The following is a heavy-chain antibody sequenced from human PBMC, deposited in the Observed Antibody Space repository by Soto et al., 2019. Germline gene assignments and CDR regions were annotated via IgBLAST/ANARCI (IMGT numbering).Heavy chain of an antibody. Sequence: QVQLQQWGAGLLKPSETLSLTCAVYGGSFSGYYWSWIRQPPGKGLEGIGEINHSGSTNYNPSLKSRVTRSVDTSQNQFSLKLSSVTAADTAVYYCARGVGGTMVRGKFDYWGQGTLVTVSS. J-gene: IGHJ4*02. CDR2: INHSGST. V-gene: IGHV4-34*01. D-gene: IGHD3-10*01. CDR3: ARGVGGTMVRGKFDY. CDR1: GGSFSGYY.